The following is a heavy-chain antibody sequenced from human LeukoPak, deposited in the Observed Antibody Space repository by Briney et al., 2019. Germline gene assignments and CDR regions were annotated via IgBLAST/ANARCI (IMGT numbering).Heavy chain of an antibody. J-gene: IGHJ4*02. Sequence: GGSLRLSCAASGITFSSYSMNWVRQAPGKGREWVASISCSSIYINYADSVKGRFTISSDNAKNSLYLQMNSLRAEDTAVYYCARALYDSSGYYFDYWGQGTLVTVSS. CDR2: ISCSSIYI. D-gene: IGHD3-22*01. CDR1: GITFSSYS. CDR3: ARALYDSSGYYFDY. V-gene: IGHV3-21*01.